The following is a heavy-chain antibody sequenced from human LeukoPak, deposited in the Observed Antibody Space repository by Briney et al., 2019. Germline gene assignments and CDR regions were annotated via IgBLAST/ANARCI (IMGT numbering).Heavy chain of an antibody. D-gene: IGHD4-23*01. V-gene: IGHV4-34*01. J-gene: IGHJ6*03. CDR1: GGSFSGYY. CDR3: ARLPSDDYGGNPYYYYYYMDV. Sequence: SETLSLTCAVYGGSFSGYYWSWIRQPPGKGLEWIGEINHSGSTNYNPSLKSRVTISVDTSKNQFFLKLSSVTAADTAVYYCARLPSDDYGGNPYYYYYYMDVWGKGTTVTVSS. CDR2: INHSGST.